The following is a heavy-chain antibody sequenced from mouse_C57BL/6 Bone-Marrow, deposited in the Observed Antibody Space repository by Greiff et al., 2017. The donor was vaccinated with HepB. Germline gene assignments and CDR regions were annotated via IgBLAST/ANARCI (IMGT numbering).Heavy chain of an antibody. CDR3: APDWDDWPPGY. V-gene: IGHV1-26*01. D-gene: IGHD4-1*01. CDR2: INPNNGGT. CDR1: GYTFTDYY. J-gene: IGHJ2*01. Sequence: EVQLQQSGPELVKPGASVKISCKASGYTFTDYYMNWVKQSHGKSLEWIGDINPNNGGTSYNQKFKGKATLTVDKSSSTAYMELRSLTSEDSAVYYCAPDWDDWPPGYWGQGTTLTVSS.